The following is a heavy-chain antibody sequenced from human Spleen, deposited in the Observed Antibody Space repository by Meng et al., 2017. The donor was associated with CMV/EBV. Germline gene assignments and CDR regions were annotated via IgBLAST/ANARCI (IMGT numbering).Heavy chain of an antibody. CDR2: IDYRGDT. J-gene: IGHJ6*02. D-gene: IGHD6-6*01. CDR1: GGSISDTNDF. CDR3: ARRGARLNYYYGLDV. V-gene: IGHV4-39*07. Sequence: SETLSLTCSVSGGSISDTNDFWGWIRQPPGKGPEWIGTIDYRGDTYYKPSLRSRVIVSVDTSKNQFSLRLTSVTAADTAVYYCARRGARLNYYYGLDVWGPGTTVTVSS.